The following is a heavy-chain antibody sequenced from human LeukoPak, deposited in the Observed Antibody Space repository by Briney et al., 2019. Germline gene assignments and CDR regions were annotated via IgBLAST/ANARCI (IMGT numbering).Heavy chain of an antibody. CDR1: GFTFSSYA. J-gene: IGHJ4*02. CDR2: ISGSGGST. D-gene: IGHD6-13*01. CDR3: AKYSSSWYSHYFDC. V-gene: IGHV3-23*01. Sequence: GGSLRLSCAASGFTFSSYAMSWVRQAPGKGLEWVSAISGSGGSTYYADSVKGRFTISRDNSKNTLYLQMNSLRAGDTAVYYCAKYSSSWYSHYFDCWGQGTLVTVSS.